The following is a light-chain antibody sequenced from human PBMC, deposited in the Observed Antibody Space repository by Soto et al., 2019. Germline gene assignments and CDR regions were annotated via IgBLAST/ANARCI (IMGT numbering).Light chain of an antibody. V-gene: IGLV1-47*01. CDR3: AAWDDSLSGYV. Sequence: QSVLTQPPSASGTPGQRVTISCSGSSSNIGSNYVYWYQQLPGTAPKLLIYRNNQRPSGVPDRFSASKSGTSASLAISGRRYEDEADYYCAAWDDSLSGYVFGTGTKLTVL. J-gene: IGLJ1*01. CDR2: RNN. CDR1: SSNIGSNY.